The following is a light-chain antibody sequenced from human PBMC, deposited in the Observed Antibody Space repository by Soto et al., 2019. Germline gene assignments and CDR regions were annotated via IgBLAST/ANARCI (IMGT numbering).Light chain of an antibody. CDR3: QQRSNGPPIT. J-gene: IGKJ5*01. CDR2: DAS. CDR1: QSVSSY. Sequence: NMWRHSLATLSLSQGEGATLSCRASQSVSSYLAWYQQKPGQAPRLLIYDASNRATGIPARFSGSGSGTDFTLTISSLEPEDFAVYYCQQRSNGPPITFAQGTRLE. V-gene: IGKV3-11*01.